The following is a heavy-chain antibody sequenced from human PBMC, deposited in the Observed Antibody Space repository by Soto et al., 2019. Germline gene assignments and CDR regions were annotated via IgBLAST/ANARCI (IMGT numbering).Heavy chain of an antibody. CDR3: ARDGIAVAGMPYYYYGMDV. J-gene: IGHJ6*02. Sequence: ASVKVSCKASGYTFTGYYMHWVRQAPGQGLEWMGWINPNSGGTNYALKFQGRFTMTSDTSISTAYMELSRLRSDDTAVYYCARDGIAVAGMPYYYYGMDVWGQGTTVTVSS. D-gene: IGHD6-19*01. V-gene: IGHV1-2*02. CDR1: GYTFTGYY. CDR2: INPNSGGT.